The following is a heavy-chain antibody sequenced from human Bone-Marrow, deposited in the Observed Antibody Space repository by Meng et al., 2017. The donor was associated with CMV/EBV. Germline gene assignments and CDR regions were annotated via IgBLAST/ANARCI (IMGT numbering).Heavy chain of an antibody. Sequence: GGFLRLSCAAPGLTFRSYAMSWVRKAPGKGLEWVSAISGSGGSTYYADSVKGRFTISRDNSKNTLYLQMNRLRAEDTAVDYCAKDGDIGGGVVIMPGDTYGMDVWGQGTTVTVSS. V-gene: IGHV3-23*01. CDR1: GLTFRSYA. J-gene: IGHJ6*01. CDR3: AKDGDIGGGVVIMPGDTYGMDV. CDR2: ISGSGGST. D-gene: IGHD3-3*01.